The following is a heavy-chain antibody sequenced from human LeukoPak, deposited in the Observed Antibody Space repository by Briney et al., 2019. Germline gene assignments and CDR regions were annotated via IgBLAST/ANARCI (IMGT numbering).Heavy chain of an antibody. Sequence: SETLSLTCTVSGGSISTYYWSWIRQPPGKGLEWIGYIFHSGSTNYNPSLKSRVTISVDTSTNLFSLKLSSVTAADTAVYYCAREALDSRGYYPFDYWGRGTPVTVSS. D-gene: IGHD3-22*01. J-gene: IGHJ4*02. CDR2: IFHSGST. V-gene: IGHV4-59*01. CDR1: GGSISTYY. CDR3: AREALDSRGYYPFDY.